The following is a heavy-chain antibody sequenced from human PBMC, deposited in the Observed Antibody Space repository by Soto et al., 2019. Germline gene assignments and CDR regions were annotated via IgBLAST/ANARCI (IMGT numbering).Heavy chain of an antibody. CDR1: GGSFSGYY. Sequence: QVQLQQWGAGLLKPSETLSLTCAVYGGSFSGYYWSWIRQPPGKGLEWIGEINHSGSTNYNPSLKSLVTISVDTSKNQFSLKLSSVTAADTAVYYCARGGSYYYYYGMDVWGQGTTVTVSS. J-gene: IGHJ6*02. CDR3: ARGGSYYYYYGMDV. D-gene: IGHD6-25*01. CDR2: INHSGST. V-gene: IGHV4-34*01.